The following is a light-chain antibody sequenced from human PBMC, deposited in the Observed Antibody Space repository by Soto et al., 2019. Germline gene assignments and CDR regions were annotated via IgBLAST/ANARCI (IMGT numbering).Light chain of an antibody. J-gene: IGKJ3*01. V-gene: IGKV3-20*01. Sequence: EIVLTQSPGTLSLSPGERATLSCRASQSVSSSYLAWYQQKPGQAPRLLIYGASSRATGIPDRFSGGGSGTDFTLTISRLEPEDFAVYYCQQYGSSPLHFTFGPGTKVDIK. CDR3: QQYGSSPLHFT. CDR2: GAS. CDR1: QSVSSSY.